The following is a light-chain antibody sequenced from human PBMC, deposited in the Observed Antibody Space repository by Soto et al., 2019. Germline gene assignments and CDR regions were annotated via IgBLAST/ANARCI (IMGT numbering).Light chain of an antibody. CDR2: DVS. V-gene: IGLV2-11*01. J-gene: IGLJ2*01. CDR1: SSDVGGYNY. CDR3: CSYAGSYTVI. Sequence: QSVLTQPRSVSASPGQSVTLSCTGTSSDVGGYNYVSWYQQHPGKAPRLIIYDVSQRPSGVPDRFSGSKSANTASLTISGLQAEDEANYYCCSYAGSYTVIFGGGTKLTVL.